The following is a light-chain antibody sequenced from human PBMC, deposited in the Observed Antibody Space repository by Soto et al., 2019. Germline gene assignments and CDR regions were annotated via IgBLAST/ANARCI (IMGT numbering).Light chain of an antibody. V-gene: IGKV1-5*03. CDR3: QQYNSYPWT. CDR2: KGS. CDR1: QNLNDW. J-gene: IGKJ1*01. Sequence: DIQMTQSPSTLSASVGDRVTITCRASQNLNDWLAWFQQKPGKAPTLLIYKGSGLESGVPSRFSGSGSGTEFTLTISSLQPDDFSTYYCQQYNSYPWTFGQGTKVEIK.